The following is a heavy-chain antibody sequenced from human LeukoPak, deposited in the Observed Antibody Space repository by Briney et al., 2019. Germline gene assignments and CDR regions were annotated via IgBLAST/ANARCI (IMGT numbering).Heavy chain of an antibody. CDR1: GFTVSGTY. V-gene: IGHV3-53*05. CDR3: AKGHFGAGHY. CDR2: IYAGGSI. J-gene: IGHJ4*02. Sequence: PGGSLRLSCAASGFTVSGTYMNWVRQAPGKGLEWVSVIYAGGSIFYADSVKGRFTISRDNSKNSLYLHMNSLRNEDTALYYCAKGHFGAGHYWGQGTLVTVSS. D-gene: IGHD3-3*01.